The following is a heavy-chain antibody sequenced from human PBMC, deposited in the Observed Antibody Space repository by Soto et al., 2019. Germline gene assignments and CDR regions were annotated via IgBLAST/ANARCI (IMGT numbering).Heavy chain of an antibody. CDR3: ARGCTPIDY. Sequence: QVQLVQSGAEVKKPGASVKVSCKTSGYTFTNFGISWVRQAPGQGLEWMGWISTYNGNTNYAQKVQGSVTMTTDTSTSTAYRELRSLRSDDTAVYYSARGCTPIDYWGQGTLVTVSS. CDR2: ISTYNGNT. V-gene: IGHV1-18*01. D-gene: IGHD2-15*01. J-gene: IGHJ4*02. CDR1: GYTFTNFG.